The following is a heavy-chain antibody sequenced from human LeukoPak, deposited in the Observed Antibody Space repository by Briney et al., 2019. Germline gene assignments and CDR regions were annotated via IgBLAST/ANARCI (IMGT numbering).Heavy chain of an antibody. J-gene: IGHJ4*02. Sequence: GSLRLSCAASGFTFSSYWMHWVRQVPGKGLDWVSYINSDGSNTNYADSVRGRFTISRDNAKNTLYLQMNSLRAEETGVYYCTSELGIQPWSQYYWGQGTLVTVSS. D-gene: IGHD5-18*01. CDR1: GFTFSSYW. V-gene: IGHV3-74*01. CDR3: TSELGIQPWSQYY. CDR2: INSDGSNT.